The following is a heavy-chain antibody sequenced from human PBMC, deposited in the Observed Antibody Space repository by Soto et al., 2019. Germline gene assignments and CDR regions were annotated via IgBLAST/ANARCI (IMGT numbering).Heavy chain of an antibody. CDR2: IWYDGSKR. CDR1: GFTFSSYG. V-gene: IGHV3-33*01. D-gene: IGHD2-15*01. CDR3: ARPKVAATTLPLDY. J-gene: IGHJ4*02. Sequence: QVQLVESGGGVVQPGRSLRLSCEASGFTFSSYGMHWVRQTPGKGLEWVAGIWYDGSKRYYADSVKGRFTISRDDSKNTLYLQMDSLRAEDTAVYYCARPKVAATTLPLDYWGQGTLVTVSS.